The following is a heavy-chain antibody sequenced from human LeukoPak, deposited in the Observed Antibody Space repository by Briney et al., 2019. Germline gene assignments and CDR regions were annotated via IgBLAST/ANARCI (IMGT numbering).Heavy chain of an antibody. J-gene: IGHJ1*01. CDR3: ARDGYCTSASCYLPEYLQH. Sequence: KCGGSLRLSCAASGFTFSDYYMTWVRQAPGKGLEWVSYITSSGGSMYYADSVKGRFTISRDNAKNSLYLQMNSLRAEDTAVYYCARDGYCTSASCYLPEYLQHWGQGTLVTVSS. CDR1: GFTFSDYY. V-gene: IGHV3-11*04. D-gene: IGHD2-2*01. CDR2: ITSSGGSM.